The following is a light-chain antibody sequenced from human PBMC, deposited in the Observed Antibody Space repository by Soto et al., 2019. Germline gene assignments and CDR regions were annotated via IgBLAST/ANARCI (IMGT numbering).Light chain of an antibody. CDR2: DNN. CDR1: SSNIGNNY. V-gene: IGLV1-51*01. Sequence: QSVLTQPPSVSAAPGQKVTISCSGSSSNIGNNYVSWYQQLPGTAPKLLIYDNNKRPSGIPVRFSGSKSDTSATLGITGLQTGDEADYYCATWDSSLSAVVFGGGTKVTVL. CDR3: ATWDSSLSAVV. J-gene: IGLJ2*01.